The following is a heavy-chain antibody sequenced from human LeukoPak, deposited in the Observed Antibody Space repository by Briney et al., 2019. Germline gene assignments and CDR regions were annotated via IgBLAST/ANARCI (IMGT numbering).Heavy chain of an antibody. CDR3: ARADIVVVPAYTGEFDY. CDR2: ISSSGSTI. CDR1: GFTFSSYE. V-gene: IGHV3-48*03. D-gene: IGHD2-2*01. J-gene: IGHJ4*02. Sequence: GGSLRLSCAASGFTFSSYEMNWVRQAPGKGLEWVSYISSSGSTIYYADSVKGRFTISRDNAKNSLYLQMNSLRAEDTAVYYCARADIVVVPAYTGEFDYWGQGTLVTVSS.